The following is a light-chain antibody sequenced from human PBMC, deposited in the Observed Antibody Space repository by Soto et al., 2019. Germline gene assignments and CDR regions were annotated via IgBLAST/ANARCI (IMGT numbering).Light chain of an antibody. CDR2: AAS. Sequence: DIQMTQSPASLSASVGDRVTITCRASQTIRRYLSWYQQKPGKAPNLLIYAASNLQSGVPSRFNGSGSGTDFTLTISSLQPEDFATYYCQQTYSTPPVTFGQGTRLEIK. CDR1: QTIRRY. CDR3: QQTYSTPPVT. J-gene: IGKJ5*01. V-gene: IGKV1-39*01.